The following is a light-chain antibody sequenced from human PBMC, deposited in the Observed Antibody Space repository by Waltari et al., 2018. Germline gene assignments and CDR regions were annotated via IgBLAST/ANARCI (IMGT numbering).Light chain of an antibody. V-gene: IGLV3-25*03. J-gene: IGLJ2*01. CDR1: ALPKEF. CDR3: QSTDSSGSFVV. CDR2: RDP. Sequence: SYELTQPPSVSVSPGQTARITCSGDALPKEFTSWYQQKPGQAPILLRYRDPERPSGLPGRFSGASSGTIVTLTITGVQAEDEADYYCQSTDSSGSFVVFCGGTKLTVL.